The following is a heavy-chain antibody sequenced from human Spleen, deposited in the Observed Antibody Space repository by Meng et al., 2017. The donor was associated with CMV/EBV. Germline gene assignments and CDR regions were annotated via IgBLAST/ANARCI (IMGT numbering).Heavy chain of an antibody. J-gene: IGHJ4*02. Sequence: SETLSLTCTVSGGSISSGDYYWIWIRQPPGKGLEWIGYIYYSGGTYYNSSLKSRITISVDTSKNQFSLTLSSVTAADTAVYYCARVMVYDFWSGYCDYWGQGTLVTVSS. CDR3: ARVMVYDFWSGYCDY. CDR2: IYYSGGT. CDR1: GGSISSGDYY. D-gene: IGHD3-3*01. V-gene: IGHV4-30-4*08.